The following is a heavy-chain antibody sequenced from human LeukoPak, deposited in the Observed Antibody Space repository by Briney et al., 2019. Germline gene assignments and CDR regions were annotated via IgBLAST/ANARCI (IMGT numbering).Heavy chain of an antibody. Sequence: SETLSLTCTVSGGSISSGGYYWSWIRQHPGKGLEWIGYIYYSGSTYYNPSLKSRVTISVDTSKNQFSLKLSSVTAADTAVYYCARRGDGYNYFDYWGQGTLVTVSS. CDR3: ARRGDGYNYFDY. CDR1: GGSISSGGYY. D-gene: IGHD5-24*01. V-gene: IGHV4-31*03. J-gene: IGHJ4*02. CDR2: IYYSGST.